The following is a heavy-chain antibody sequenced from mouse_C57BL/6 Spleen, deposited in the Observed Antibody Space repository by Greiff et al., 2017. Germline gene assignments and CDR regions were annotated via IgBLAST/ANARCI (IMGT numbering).Heavy chain of an antibody. Sequence: VQLQQPGPELVKPGASVKLSCKASGYTFTSYDINWVKQRPGQGLEWIGWIYPSDGSTKYNEKFKGKATLTVDTSSSTAYMELHSLTSEDSAVXFCARSWELGPFAYWGQGTLVTVSA. CDR1: GYTFTSYD. J-gene: IGHJ3*01. CDR2: IYPSDGST. D-gene: IGHD4-1*01. V-gene: IGHV1-85*01. CDR3: ARSWELGPFAY.